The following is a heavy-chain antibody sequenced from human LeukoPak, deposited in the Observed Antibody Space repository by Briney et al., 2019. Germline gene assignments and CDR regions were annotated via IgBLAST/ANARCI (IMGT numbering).Heavy chain of an antibody. CDR3: ARGGSDSIGYYYYYFDY. CDR1: GYSFTSYW. CDR2: IYPGDSDT. V-gene: IGHV5-51*01. Sequence: GESLKISCKGSGYSFTSYWIGWVRQMPGKGLEWMGIIYPGDSDTRYSPSFQGQVTISADKSISTAYLQWSSLKASDTAIYYCARGGSDSIGYYYYYFDYWGQGTLVTVSS. D-gene: IGHD3-22*01. J-gene: IGHJ4*02.